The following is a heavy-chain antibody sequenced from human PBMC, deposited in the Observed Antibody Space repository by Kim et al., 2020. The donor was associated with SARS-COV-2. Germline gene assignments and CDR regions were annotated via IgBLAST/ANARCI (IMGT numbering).Heavy chain of an antibody. J-gene: IGHJ6*02. V-gene: IGHV4-39*01. CDR1: GGSISSSSYY. Sequence: SETLSLTCTVSGGSISSSSYYWGWIRQPPGKGLEWIGSIYYSGSTYYNPSLKSRVTISVDTSKNQFSLKLSSVTAADTAVYYCMMGNGLYYYGMDVWGQGTTVTVSS. CDR2: IYYSGST. CDR3: MMGNGLYYYGMDV. D-gene: IGHD3-16*01.